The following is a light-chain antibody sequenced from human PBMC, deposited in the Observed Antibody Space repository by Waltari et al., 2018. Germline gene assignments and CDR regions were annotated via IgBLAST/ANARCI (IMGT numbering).Light chain of an antibody. J-gene: IGLJ2*01. CDR2: EVR. CDR1: SSDVGSFCL. CDR3: CSYESPNTWV. Sequence: QSALTQPASVSGSPGQSITISCTGTSSDVGSFCLVPWYRHHPGKAPELIIYEVRKRPSGVSNRFSGSYSGNTASLTISGLQAEDEADYYCCSYESPNTWVFGGGTKLTVL. V-gene: IGLV2-23*02.